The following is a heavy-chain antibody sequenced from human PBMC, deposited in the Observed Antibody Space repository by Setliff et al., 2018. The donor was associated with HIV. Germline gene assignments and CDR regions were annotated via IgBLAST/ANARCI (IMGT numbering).Heavy chain of an antibody. V-gene: IGHV3-23*01. CDR2: ISGSGGST. J-gene: IGHJ1*01. CDR1: GFTFSIYA. D-gene: IGHD2-21*02. CDR3: AKDRGDEYFQH. Sequence: GGSLRLSCATSGFTFSIYAMSWVRQVPGKGLEWVSAISGSGGSTYYADSVKGRFTISRDNSKNTLYLQMDSLRGEDTAVYYCAKDRGDEYFQHWGQGTLVTVSS.